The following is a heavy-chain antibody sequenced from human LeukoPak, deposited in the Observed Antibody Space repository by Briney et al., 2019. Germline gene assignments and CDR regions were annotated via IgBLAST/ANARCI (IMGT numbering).Heavy chain of an antibody. Sequence: WVSGITWDRGTGTYADSVKGRFTISRDNAKNSLYLHMTSLRAEDSALYYCAKASTYDYVWGSYLIGYYFDFWGQGTLVTVSP. D-gene: IGHD3-16*01. V-gene: IGHV3-9*01. J-gene: IGHJ4*02. CDR3: AKASTYDYVWGSYLIGYYFDF. CDR2: ITWDRGTG.